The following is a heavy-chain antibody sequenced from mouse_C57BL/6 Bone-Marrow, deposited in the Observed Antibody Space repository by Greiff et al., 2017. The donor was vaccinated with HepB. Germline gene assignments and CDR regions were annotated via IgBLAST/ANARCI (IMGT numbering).Heavy chain of an antibody. Sequence: QVQLQQSGAELVKPGASVKLSCKASGYTFTDYYINWVKQRPGQGLEWIGKIGPGSGSTYYNEKFKGKATLTVDKSSSTAFMQLSSLTSEDSAVYFCARRVYGYEYYFDYWGQGTTLTVSS. V-gene: IGHV1-77*01. CDR2: IGPGSGST. J-gene: IGHJ2*01. CDR3: ARRVYGYEYYFDY. D-gene: IGHD2-2*01. CDR1: GYTFTDYY.